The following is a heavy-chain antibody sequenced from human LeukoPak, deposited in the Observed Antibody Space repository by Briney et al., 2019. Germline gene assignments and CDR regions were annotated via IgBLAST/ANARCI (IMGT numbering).Heavy chain of an antibody. CDR3: ARTYSTSSNFDY. Sequence: SETLSLTCTVSGGSISSYYWSWIRQPPGKGLEWIGYIYSSGSTNYNPSLKSRVTISVDTSKEQFSLKLSSVTAADTALYYCARTYSTSSNFDYWGQGTLVTVSS. CDR2: IYSSGST. J-gene: IGHJ4*02. D-gene: IGHD2-2*01. CDR1: GGSISSYY. V-gene: IGHV4-4*09.